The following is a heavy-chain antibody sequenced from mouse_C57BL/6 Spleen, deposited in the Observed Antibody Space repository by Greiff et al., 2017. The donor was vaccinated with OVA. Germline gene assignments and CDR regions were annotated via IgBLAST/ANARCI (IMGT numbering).Heavy chain of an antibody. Sequence: DVHLVESGPGMVKPSQSLSLTCTVTGYSITSGYDWHWIRHFPGNRLEWMGYISYSGSTNYNPSLKSRISITHDTSKNHFFLKLNSVTTEDTATYYCARDGSSPFAYWGQGTLVTVSA. D-gene: IGHD1-1*01. CDR2: ISYSGST. J-gene: IGHJ3*01. CDR3: ARDGSSPFAY. V-gene: IGHV3-1*01. CDR1: GYSITSGYD.